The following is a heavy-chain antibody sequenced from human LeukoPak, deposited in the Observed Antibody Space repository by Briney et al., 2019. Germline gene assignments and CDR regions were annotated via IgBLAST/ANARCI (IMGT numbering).Heavy chain of an antibody. V-gene: IGHV3-21*01. CDR2: ISSSSSYI. CDR3: ARESGWELPGDY. Sequence: GGSLRLSCAASGFTFSSYSMNWVRQAPGKGLEWVSSISSSSSYIYYADSVKGRFTISRDNAKNSLYLQMNSLRAEDTAVYYCARESGWELPGDYWGQGTLVTVSS. CDR1: GFTFSSYS. J-gene: IGHJ4*02. D-gene: IGHD1-26*01.